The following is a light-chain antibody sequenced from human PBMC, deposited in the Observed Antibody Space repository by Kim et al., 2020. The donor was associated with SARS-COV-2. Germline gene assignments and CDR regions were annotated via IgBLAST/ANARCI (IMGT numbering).Light chain of an antibody. V-gene: IGKV1-16*02. CDR2: GAS. J-gene: IGKJ5*01. CDR3: QQYSSYPIT. CDR1: QGINNY. Sequence: DIQMTQSPSSLSASVGDRVTITCRASQGINNYLAWFQQKPGKAHKSLIYGASSLQIGVPSKFRGSGSGTDFNLTIISLQTEDFATYNCQQYSSYPITFGQGTRLEIK.